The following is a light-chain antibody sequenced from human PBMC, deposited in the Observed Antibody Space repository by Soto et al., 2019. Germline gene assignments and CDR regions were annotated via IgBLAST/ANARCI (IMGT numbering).Light chain of an antibody. CDR3: SSYTSSSTLDV. V-gene: IGLV2-14*01. CDR1: SSDVGGYNY. CDR2: EVN. Sequence: QSVLTQPASVSGSPGQSITISCTGTSSDVGGYNYVSWYQQHPGKAPRLMIYEVNNRPSGVSNRFSGSMSGNTASLTISGLQAEDEADYYCSSYTSSSTLDVFGTGTKLTVL. J-gene: IGLJ1*01.